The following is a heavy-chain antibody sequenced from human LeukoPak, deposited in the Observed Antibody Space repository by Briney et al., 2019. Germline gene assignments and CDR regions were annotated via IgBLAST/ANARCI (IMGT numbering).Heavy chain of an antibody. CDR2: ISSSSSYI. CDR1: GFTFSSYS. V-gene: IGHV3-21*01. J-gene: IGHJ3*02. D-gene: IGHD3-22*01. CDR3: ARGMTPMIRDAFDI. Sequence: GGSLRLSCAASGFTFSSYSMNWVRQAPGKGLEWASSISSSSSYIYYADSVKGRFTISRDNAKNSLYLQMNSLRAEDTAVYYCARGMTPMIRDAFDIWGRGTMVTVSS.